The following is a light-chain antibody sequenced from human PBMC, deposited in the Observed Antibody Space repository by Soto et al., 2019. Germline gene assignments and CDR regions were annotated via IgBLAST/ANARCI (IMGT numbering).Light chain of an antibody. CDR1: SSDVGGYNY. V-gene: IGLV2-14*01. CDR3: SSYTSSSTVV. J-gene: IGLJ2*01. CDR2: DVS. Sequence: QSALTQPASVSGSPGQSITISCTGTSSDVGGYNYVSWYQQHPGKAPKLMIYDVSNRPSGVSNRFSGSKSGNTASLTSSGLQAQDEAAYYCSSYTSSSTVVFGGGTKLTVL.